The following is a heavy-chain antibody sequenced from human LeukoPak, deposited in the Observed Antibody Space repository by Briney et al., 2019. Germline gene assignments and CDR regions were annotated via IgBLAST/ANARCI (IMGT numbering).Heavy chain of an antibody. CDR1: GFTFSSYE. Sequence: GGSLRLSCVASGFTFSSYEMNWVRQAPGKGLEWVSAISGSGGSTYYADSVKGRFTISRDNSKNTLYLQMNSLRAEDTAVYYCAKGPKGGIAAAGTLRAFDIWGQGTMVTVSS. CDR3: AKGPKGGIAAAGTLRAFDI. J-gene: IGHJ3*02. V-gene: IGHV3-23*01. D-gene: IGHD6-13*01. CDR2: ISGSGGST.